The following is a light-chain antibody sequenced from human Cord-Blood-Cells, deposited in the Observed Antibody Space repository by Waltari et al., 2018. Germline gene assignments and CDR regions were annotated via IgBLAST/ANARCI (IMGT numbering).Light chain of an antibody. V-gene: IGLV2-23*01. CDR2: EGS. J-gene: IGLJ1*01. CDR3: CSYAGSSSYV. Sequence: QSALTQPASVSGSPGPSLTISCTGTSSDVGSYNLVSWYQQHPGKAPKLMIYEGSKRPSGVSNRFSGSKSGNTASLTISGLQAEDEADYYCCSYAGSSSYVFGTGTKVTVL. CDR1: SSDVGSYNL.